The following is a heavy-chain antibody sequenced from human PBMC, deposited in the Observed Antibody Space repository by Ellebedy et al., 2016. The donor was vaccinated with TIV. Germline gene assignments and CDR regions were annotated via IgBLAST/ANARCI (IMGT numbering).Heavy chain of an antibody. Sequence: SVKVSXKASGYTFTSYNISWVRQAPGQGLEWMGGIIPIFGTANYAQKFQGRVTITADESTSTAYMELSSLRSEDTAVYYCASGGYSGYDYWSIYYYGMDVWGQGTTVTVSS. CDR2: IIPIFGTA. V-gene: IGHV1-69*13. D-gene: IGHD5-12*01. CDR1: GYTFTSYN. CDR3: ASGGYSGYDYWSIYYYGMDV. J-gene: IGHJ6*02.